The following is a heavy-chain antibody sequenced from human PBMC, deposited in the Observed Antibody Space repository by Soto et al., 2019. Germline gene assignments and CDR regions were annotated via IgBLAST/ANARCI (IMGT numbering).Heavy chain of an antibody. D-gene: IGHD6-6*01. V-gene: IGHV1-3*01. CDR2: INAGNGNT. J-gene: IGHJ6*03. Sequence: ASVKVSCKASGYTFTSYAMHWVRQAPGQRLEWMGWINAGNGNTKYSQKFQGRVTITRDTSASTAYMELSSLRSEDTAVYYCARGTIAARHYYYYYYMDVWGKGTTVTVSS. CDR1: GYTFTSYA. CDR3: ARGTIAARHYYYYYYMDV.